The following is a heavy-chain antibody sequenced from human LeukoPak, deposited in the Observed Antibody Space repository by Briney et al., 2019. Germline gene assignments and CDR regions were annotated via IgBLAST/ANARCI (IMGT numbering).Heavy chain of an antibody. Sequence: GGSLRLSCAASGFTFSDYSMNWVRQAPGKGLEDLSYINSDGKTTWYADSVKGRFTASRDNAKNSLYLQMNSLRAEDTAVYYCARESIAVAKYYYYGMDVWGQGTTVTVSS. CDR1: GFTFSDYS. V-gene: IGHV3-48*01. CDR2: INSDGKTT. D-gene: IGHD6-19*01. J-gene: IGHJ6*02. CDR3: ARESIAVAKYYYYGMDV.